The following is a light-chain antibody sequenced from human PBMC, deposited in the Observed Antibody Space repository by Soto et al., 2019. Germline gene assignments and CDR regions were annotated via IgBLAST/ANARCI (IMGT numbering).Light chain of an antibody. Sequence: EIVLTQSPATLSLSPGQRATLSCRASHSVSRYLAWYQQKPGQAPRLLIYDASNRATGIPARFSGSGSGTEFTLTISSLQSEDFAVYYCQQYNNWPPITFGQGTRLEIK. CDR3: QQYNNWPPIT. V-gene: IGKV3-11*01. CDR2: DAS. J-gene: IGKJ5*01. CDR1: HSVSRY.